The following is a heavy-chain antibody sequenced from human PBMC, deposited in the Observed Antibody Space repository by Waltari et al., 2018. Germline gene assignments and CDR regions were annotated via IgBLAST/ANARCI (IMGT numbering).Heavy chain of an antibody. CDR3: ARGRGTLGQLLVTY. J-gene: IGHJ4*02. Sequence: QVQLVQSGAEVERPGASVRISCKASGYTFTNYYVHWLRQAPGRGFEWLGITDPDGGGTTYAPKFRDRLSLTRDTSTSVLYMALDNLNSDDSAIYFCARGRGTLGQLLVTYWGQGTQVLVSS. CDR2: TDPDGGGT. D-gene: IGHD6-13*01. V-gene: IGHV1-46*01. CDR1: GYTFTNYY.